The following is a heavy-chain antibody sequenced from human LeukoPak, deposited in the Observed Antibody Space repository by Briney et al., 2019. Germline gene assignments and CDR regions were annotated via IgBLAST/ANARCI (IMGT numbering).Heavy chain of an antibody. CDR2: IWYDGSKK. CDR1: GFTFSSYV. J-gene: IGHJ4*02. V-gene: IGHV3-33*01. Sequence: PGRSLRLSCAASGFTFSSYVMHWVRQAPGKGLDWVAVIWYDGSKKYYADSVKGRFTISRDNAKNSLYLQMNSLRAEDTAVYYCAREYCSGGTCYLPGYWGQGTLVTVSS. D-gene: IGHD2-15*01. CDR3: AREYCSGGTCYLPGY.